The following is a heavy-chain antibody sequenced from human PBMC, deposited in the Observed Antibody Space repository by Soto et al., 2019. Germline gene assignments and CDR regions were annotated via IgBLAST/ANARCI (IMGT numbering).Heavy chain of an antibody. CDR2: INHSGST. Sequence: NPSETLSITFAVYGESFSGYYWSWIRQPPGKGLEWIGEINHSGSTNYNPSLKSRVTISVDTSKNQFSLKLSSVTAADTAVYYCARGRNPTYWGQGTLVTSPQ. CDR3: ARGRNPTY. V-gene: IGHV4-34*01. J-gene: IGHJ4*02. CDR1: GESFSGYY. D-gene: IGHD4-17*01.